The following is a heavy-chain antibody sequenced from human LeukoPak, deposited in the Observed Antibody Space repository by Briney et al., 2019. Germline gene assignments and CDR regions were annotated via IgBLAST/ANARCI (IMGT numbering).Heavy chain of an antibody. CDR3: ARLTPPAIVPTARGYYFDY. CDR1: GYSISTGYY. J-gene: IGHJ4*02. Sequence: PSETLSLTCAVSGYSISTGYYWGWIRQPPGKGLEWIGSIYHSGNTYYSPSLKSRVTISVDTSKNQFSLKLSSVTAADTAVYYCARLTPPAIVPTARGYYFDYWGQGTLVTVSS. D-gene: IGHD2-2*01. V-gene: IGHV4-38-2*01. CDR2: IYHSGNT.